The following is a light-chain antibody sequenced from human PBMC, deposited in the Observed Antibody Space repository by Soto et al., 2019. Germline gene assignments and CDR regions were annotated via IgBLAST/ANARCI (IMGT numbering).Light chain of an antibody. CDR2: SNS. Sequence: VVTQPPSASGTPGQRVTISCFGSSSNVGRNIVSWYQHLPGTAPKLLFYSNSQRPSGVPDRFSGSKSGTSASLAISGLQSEDEADYFCATWDDSLNGVVFGGGTKLTVL. J-gene: IGLJ3*02. V-gene: IGLV1-44*01. CDR3: ATWDDSLNGVV. CDR1: SSNVGRNI.